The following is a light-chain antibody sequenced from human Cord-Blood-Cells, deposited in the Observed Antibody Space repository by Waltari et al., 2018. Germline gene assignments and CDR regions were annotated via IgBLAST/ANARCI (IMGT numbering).Light chain of an antibody. J-gene: IGLJ3*02. CDR3: CSYAGSSAV. CDR2: EGS. CDR1: SSDVGSYNL. Sequence: QSALTQPAYVSGSPGQSITISCTGTSSDVGSYNLVSWYQQHPGKAPKLMIYEGSKRPSGVSNRVSGSKSGNTASRTISGRQAEDEADYYCCSYAGSSAVFGGGTKLTVL. V-gene: IGLV2-23*01.